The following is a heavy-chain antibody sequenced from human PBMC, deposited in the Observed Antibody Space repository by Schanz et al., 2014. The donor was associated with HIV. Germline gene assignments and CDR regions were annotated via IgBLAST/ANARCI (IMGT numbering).Heavy chain of an antibody. D-gene: IGHD2-15*01. V-gene: IGHV3-30*18. CDR3: AKVVRFAMVTAPYYFDS. J-gene: IGHJ4*02. Sequence: QVQLVESGGGVVQPGRSLRVSCAASGFTFNSYGMHWVRQAPGKGLEWVAVISYDGSRKHFADSVKGRFTISRDNSKNTLYLQMKSLRAEDTAVYYCAKVVRFAMVTAPYYFDSWGQGTLVTVSS. CDR1: GFTFNSYG. CDR2: ISYDGSRK.